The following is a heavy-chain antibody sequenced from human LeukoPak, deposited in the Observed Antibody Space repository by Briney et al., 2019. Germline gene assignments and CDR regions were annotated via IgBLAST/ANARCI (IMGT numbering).Heavy chain of an antibody. CDR2: INHSGST. CDR3: ELLDPDAFDI. J-gene: IGHJ3*02. CDR1: GGSFSGYY. D-gene: IGHD1-26*01. Sequence: PSETLSLTCAVYGGSFSGYYWSWIRQPPGKGLEWIGEINHSGSTNYNPSLKSRVTISVDTSKNQFSLKLSSVTAADTAVYYCELLDPDAFDIWGQGTMVTVS. V-gene: IGHV4-34*01.